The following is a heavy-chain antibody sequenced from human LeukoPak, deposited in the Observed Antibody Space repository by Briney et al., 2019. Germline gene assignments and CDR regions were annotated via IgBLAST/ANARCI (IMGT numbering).Heavy chain of an antibody. D-gene: IGHD3-22*01. CDR3: ALDSSGYFHAFDI. V-gene: IGHV3-30*03. CDR2: ISYDGSNK. J-gene: IGHJ3*02. Sequence: GGSLRLSCAASEFTFSSYGMHWVRQAPGKGLEWVAVISYDGSNKYYADSVKGRFTISRDNSKNTLYLQMNSLRAEDTAVYYCALDSSGYFHAFDIWGQGTMVTVSS. CDR1: EFTFSSYG.